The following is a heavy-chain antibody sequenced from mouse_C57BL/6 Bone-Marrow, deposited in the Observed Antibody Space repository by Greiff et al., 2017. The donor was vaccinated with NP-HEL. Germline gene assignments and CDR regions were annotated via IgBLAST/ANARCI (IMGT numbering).Heavy chain of an antibody. CDR2: IDPENGDT. J-gene: IGHJ4*01. CDR3: TRNYYGSSSSYYAMDY. D-gene: IGHD1-1*01. CDR1: GFNIKDDY. Sequence: DVQLQESGAELVRPGASVKLSCTASGFNIKDDYMHWVKQRPEQGLEWIGWIDPENGDTEYASKFQGKATITADTSSNTAYLQLSSLTSEDTAVYYCTRNYYGSSSSYYAMDYWGQGTSVTVSS. V-gene: IGHV14-4*01.